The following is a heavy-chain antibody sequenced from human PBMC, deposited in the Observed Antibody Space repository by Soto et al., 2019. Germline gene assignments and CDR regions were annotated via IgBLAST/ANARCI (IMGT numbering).Heavy chain of an antibody. CDR1: GYIFNRYV. Sequence: QVQLVQSGAEVKKPGASVKVSCKASGYIFNRYVMHWVRQAPGQRPEWMGWIDAGNGKTKYSEMFQGRVTITRDTSASTAYMELTTLRSEDTADYYCARGRGWYDYWGQGTQVIVSS. CDR2: IDAGNGKT. J-gene: IGHJ4*02. CDR3: ARGRGWYDY. D-gene: IGHD6-19*01. V-gene: IGHV1-3*01.